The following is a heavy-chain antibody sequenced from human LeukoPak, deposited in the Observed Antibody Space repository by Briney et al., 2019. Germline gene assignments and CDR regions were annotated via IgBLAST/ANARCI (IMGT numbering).Heavy chain of an antibody. CDR2: ISVSGNT. CDR3: AKAPVTTCSGAYCYPFDY. D-gene: IGHD2-15*01. V-gene: IGHV3-23*01. CDR1: GFTFSSYG. J-gene: IGHJ4*02. Sequence: PGGSLRLSCAASGFTFSSYGMSWVRQAPGKGLEWVSAISVSGNTYHADSVKGRFTISRDSYKNTLYLQMNSLRTEDAAVYYCAKAPVTTCSGAYCYPFDYWSQGTLVTVSS.